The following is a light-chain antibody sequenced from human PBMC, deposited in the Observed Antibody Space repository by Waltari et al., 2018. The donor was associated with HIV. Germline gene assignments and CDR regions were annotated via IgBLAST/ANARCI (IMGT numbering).Light chain of an antibody. J-gene: IGLJ2*01. CDR1: SSAIGSFDY. Sequence: SALTQPASVSGSPGQPITIYCLGASSAIGSFDYVSWYQQHPAKAPKLILYDVTYRPSGVSGRFSGSRSGSMASLTISGLQPEDEADYFCCSYSDSGTILFGGGTRVTVL. CDR2: DVT. V-gene: IGLV2-14*03. CDR3: CSYSDSGTIL.